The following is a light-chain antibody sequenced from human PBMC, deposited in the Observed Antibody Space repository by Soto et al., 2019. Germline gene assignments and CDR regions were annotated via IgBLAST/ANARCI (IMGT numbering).Light chain of an antibody. J-gene: IGKJ1*01. CDR3: QQYASAPPT. CDR1: LTVTNNY. V-gene: IGKV3-20*01. CDR2: DAS. Sequence: VLTHSPDTLSLSPGERATLSCRAILTVTNNYLAWYQQKAGQAPRLVIYDASTRATGIPDRFSASGSGTDFTLTISRLEPEDFAVYFCQQYASAPPTFGQGTKVDIK.